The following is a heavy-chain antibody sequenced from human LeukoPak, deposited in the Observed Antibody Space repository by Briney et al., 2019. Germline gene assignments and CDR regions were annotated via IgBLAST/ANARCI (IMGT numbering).Heavy chain of an antibody. Sequence: PGGSLRLSCAASGFTFSSYSMKWVRQAPGKGLEWVSSISSSSSYTYYADSVKGRFTISRDNAKNSLFLEMNSPRAEDTALYYCAREQAGAADYWGQGTLVTVSS. V-gene: IGHV3-21*01. D-gene: IGHD1-26*01. CDR1: GFTFSSYS. J-gene: IGHJ4*02. CDR3: AREQAGAADY. CDR2: ISSSSSYT.